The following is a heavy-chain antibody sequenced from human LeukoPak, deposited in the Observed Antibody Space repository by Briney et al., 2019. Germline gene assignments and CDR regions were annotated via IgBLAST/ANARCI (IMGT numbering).Heavy chain of an antibody. J-gene: IGHJ4*02. CDR2: ISNSGGDT. CDR1: GFTFSVYA. V-gene: IGHV3-23*01. Sequence: GGSLRLSCAASGFTFSVYAVSWVRQAPGKGLEWVSAISNSGGDTYYADSVKGRFTISRDNSKNTLYLQMNSLRAEDTAVYYCAKVFTGSGGSRVLDYWGQGTLVTVSS. CDR3: AKVFTGSGGSRVLDY. D-gene: IGHD2-15*01.